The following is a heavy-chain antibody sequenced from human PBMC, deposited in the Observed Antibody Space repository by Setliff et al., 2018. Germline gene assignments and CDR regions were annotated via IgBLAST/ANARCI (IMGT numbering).Heavy chain of an antibody. J-gene: IGHJ4*02. CDR1: GFTFTTFY. V-gene: IGHV1-2*06. D-gene: IGHD1-7*01. CDR3: ARYITGTTPADY. CDR2: IDPNSGGT. Sequence: ASVKVSCKTSGFTFTTFYIHWVRQAPGQGLEWLGRIDPNSGGTDYAQKLQGRVTMTTDTSTSTAYMELRSLRSDDTAVYYCARYITGTTPADYWGQGTLVTVSS.